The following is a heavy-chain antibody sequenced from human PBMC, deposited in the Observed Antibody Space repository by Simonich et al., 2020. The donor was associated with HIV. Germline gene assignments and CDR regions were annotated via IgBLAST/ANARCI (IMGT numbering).Heavy chain of an antibody. CDR2: IRWNSGSI. J-gene: IGHJ4*02. CDR1: GFTCDDYA. CDR3: AKDRYSSSSGSFDY. D-gene: IGHD6-6*01. V-gene: IGHV3-9*03. Sequence: EVQLVESGGGLVQPGRSLRLSCAASGFTCDDYAMHWVRQAPGKGLGWVSGIRWNSGSIGEADSVKGRFTISRDNAKNSLYLQMNSLRAEDMALYYCAKDRYSSSSGSFDYWGQGTLVTVSS.